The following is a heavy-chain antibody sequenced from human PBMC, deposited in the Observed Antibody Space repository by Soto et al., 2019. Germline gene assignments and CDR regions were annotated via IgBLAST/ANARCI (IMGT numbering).Heavy chain of an antibody. CDR2: IYYSGST. CDR3: ARINDYPDY. CDR1: GGSISSSSYY. Sequence: SETLSLTCTVSGGSISSSSYYWGWIRQPPGKGLEWIGSIYYSGSTYYNPSLKSRVTISVDTSKNQFSLKLSSVTAADTAVYYCARINDYPDYWGQGTLVTVSS. J-gene: IGHJ4*02. V-gene: IGHV4-39*01. D-gene: IGHD4-17*01.